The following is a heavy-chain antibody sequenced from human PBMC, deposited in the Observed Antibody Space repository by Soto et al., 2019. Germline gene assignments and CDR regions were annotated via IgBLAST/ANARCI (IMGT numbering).Heavy chain of an antibody. Sequence: SGPTLVNPTQTLTLTCTFSGFSLSTSGMCVSWIRQPPGKRLEWIGYIYYSGSTNHNPSLKSRVTIAVDPSKNPFSLKLSSVTAADTAVYYCARGIQLWPITYYLGYRGQGTLVTVSS. CDR2: IYYSGST. CDR3: ARGIQLWPITYYLGY. V-gene: IGHV4-61*08. J-gene: IGHJ4*02. D-gene: IGHD5-18*01. CDR1: GFSLSTSGMC.